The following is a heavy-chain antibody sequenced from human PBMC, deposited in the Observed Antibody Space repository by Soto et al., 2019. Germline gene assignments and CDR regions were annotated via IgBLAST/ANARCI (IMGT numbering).Heavy chain of an antibody. V-gene: IGHV4-61*08. J-gene: IGHJ4*02. Sequence: SETLSLTCTVSGGSISSGGYYWSWIRQHPGKGLEWIGYIYYSGSTNYNPSLKSRVTISVDTSKNQLSLKLSSVTAADTAVYYCARSSCSSTSCYFLDWGQGTPVTFSS. CDR1: GGSISSGGYY. D-gene: IGHD2-2*01. CDR2: IYYSGST. CDR3: ARSSCSSTSCYFLD.